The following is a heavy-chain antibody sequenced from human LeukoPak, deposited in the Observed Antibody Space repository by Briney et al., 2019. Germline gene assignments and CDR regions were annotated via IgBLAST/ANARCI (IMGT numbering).Heavy chain of an antibody. V-gene: IGHV3-74*01. CDR2: IKSDGSST. CDR3: ARVPHKGIAVAGYYFDY. CDR1: GFTFSSYW. J-gene: IGHJ4*02. Sequence: GGSLRLSCAASGFTFSSYWMYWVRQAPGKGLVWVSRIKSDGSSTDYADSVKGRFTISRDNAKNSLYLQMNSLRAEDTAMYYCARVPHKGIAVAGYYFDYWGQGTLVTVS. D-gene: IGHD6-19*01.